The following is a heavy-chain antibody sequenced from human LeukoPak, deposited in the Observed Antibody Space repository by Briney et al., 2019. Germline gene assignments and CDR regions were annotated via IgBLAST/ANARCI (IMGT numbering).Heavy chain of an antibody. J-gene: IGHJ3*02. CDR1: GYTFTSYC. Sequence: ASVKVSCKASGYTFTSYCMHWVRQAPGQGLEWMGIINPSGGSTSYAQKFQGRVTMTRDTSTSTVYMELSSLRSEDTAVYYCARDAHYGGMRVDAFDIWGQGTMVTVSS. D-gene: IGHD4-17*01. CDR3: ARDAHYGGMRVDAFDI. V-gene: IGHV1-46*01. CDR2: INPSGGST.